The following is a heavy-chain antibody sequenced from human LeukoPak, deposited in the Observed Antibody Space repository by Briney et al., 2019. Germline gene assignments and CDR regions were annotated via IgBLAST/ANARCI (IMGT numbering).Heavy chain of an antibody. V-gene: IGHV1-18*01. J-gene: IGHJ3*02. CDR2: ISAYNGNT. CDR3: AREVRDGYNDAFDI. D-gene: IGHD5-24*01. Sequence: ASVKVSCKASGYTFTSYGISWVRQAPGQGLEWMGWISAYNGNTNYAQKPQGRVTMTTDTSTSTAYMELRSLRSDDTAVYYCAREVRDGYNDAFDIWGQGTMVTVSS. CDR1: GYTFTSYG.